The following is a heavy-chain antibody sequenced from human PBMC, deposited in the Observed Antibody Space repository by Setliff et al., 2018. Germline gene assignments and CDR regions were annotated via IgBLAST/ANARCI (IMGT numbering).Heavy chain of an antibody. CDR3: ARRFSSGNYNNLGY. CDR2: MNPNSGNT. Sequence: ASVKVSCKASGYTFSSYDINWVRQATGQGPEWMGWMNPNSGNTGYAQKFQGRVSMTRNTSISTAYMELSNLRSEDTAVYFCARRFSSGNYNNLGYWGQGTLVTVSS. J-gene: IGHJ4*02. CDR1: GYTFSSYD. V-gene: IGHV1-8*01. D-gene: IGHD3-10*01.